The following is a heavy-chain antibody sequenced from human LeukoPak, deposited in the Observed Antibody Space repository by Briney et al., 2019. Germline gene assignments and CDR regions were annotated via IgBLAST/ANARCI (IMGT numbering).Heavy chain of an antibody. CDR2: INPSGGST. V-gene: IGHV1-46*01. CDR1: GYTFTSFH. J-gene: IGHJ4*02. CDR3: ARDYCSSTSCLFDY. D-gene: IGHD2-2*01. Sequence: ASVKVSCKASGYTFTSFHMHWVRQAPGQGLEWMGIINPSGGSTSYAQKFQGRVTMTRDTSTRVYMELSSLRSEDTAVYYCARDYCSSTSCLFDYWGQGTLVTVSS.